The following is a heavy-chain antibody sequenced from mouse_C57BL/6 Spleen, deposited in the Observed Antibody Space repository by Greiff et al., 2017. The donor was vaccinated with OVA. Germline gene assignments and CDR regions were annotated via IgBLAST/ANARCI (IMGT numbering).Heavy chain of an antibody. CDR3: ARGSYDGYSAWFAY. CDR1: GFTFSDYY. D-gene: IGHD2-3*01. J-gene: IGHJ3*01. Sequence: EVHLVESEGGLVQPGSSMKLSCTASGFTFSDYYMAWVRQVPEKGLEWVANINYDGSSTYYLDSLKSRFIISRDNAKNILYLQMSSLKSEDTATYYCARGSYDGYSAWFAYWGQGTLVTVSA. V-gene: IGHV5-16*01. CDR2: INYDGSST.